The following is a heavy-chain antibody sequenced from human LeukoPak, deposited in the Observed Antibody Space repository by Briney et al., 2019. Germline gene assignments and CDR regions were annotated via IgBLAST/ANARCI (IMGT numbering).Heavy chain of an antibody. CDR1: GYTFTSYD. CDR2: MNPNSGNT. D-gene: IGHD2-15*01. CDR3: ARRHPYCSGGSCYSSDAFGI. V-gene: IGHV1-8*01. Sequence: ASVKVSCKASGYTFTSYDINWVRQATGQGLEWMGWMNPNSGNTGYAQKFQGRVTMTRNTSISTAYMELSSLRSEDTAVYYCARRHPYCSGGSCYSSDAFGIWGQGTMVTVSS. J-gene: IGHJ3*02.